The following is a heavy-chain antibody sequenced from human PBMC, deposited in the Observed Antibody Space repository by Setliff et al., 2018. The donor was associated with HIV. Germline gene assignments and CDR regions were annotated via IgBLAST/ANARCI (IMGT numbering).Heavy chain of an antibody. CDR2: ISSKDGST. CDR3: ATAQSKVRIYYYYMDV. D-gene: IGHD3-10*01. J-gene: IGHJ6*03. Sequence: PGGSLRLSCAVSGFTLSTFSMSWVRQAPGKGVEWVSAISSKDGSTYYADSVRGRFTISRDNSKNTLYLQMNTLRGEDTAVYHCATAQSKVRIYYYYMDVWGNGTTVTASS. CDR1: GFTLSTFS. V-gene: IGHV3-23*01.